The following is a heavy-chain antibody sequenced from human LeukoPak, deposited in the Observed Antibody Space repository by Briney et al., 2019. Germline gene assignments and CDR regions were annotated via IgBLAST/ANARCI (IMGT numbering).Heavy chain of an antibody. V-gene: IGHV4-30-4*01. J-gene: IGHJ3*02. Sequence: SETLSLTCAVSGGSISSGGYYWSWIRQPPGKGLEWIGYIYYSGSTYYNPSLKSRVTISVDTSKNQFSLKLSSVTAADTAVYYCAREPYYDFWSGYYDAFDIWGQGTMVTVSS. CDR2: IYYSGST. CDR1: GGSISSGGYY. D-gene: IGHD3-3*01. CDR3: AREPYYDFWSGYYDAFDI.